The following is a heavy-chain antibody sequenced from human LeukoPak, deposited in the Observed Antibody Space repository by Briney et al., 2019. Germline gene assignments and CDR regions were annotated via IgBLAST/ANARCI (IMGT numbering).Heavy chain of an antibody. D-gene: IGHD6-13*01. CDR2: IYPGDSDT. CDR3: ASPSYSSSWYSPDYYGMDV. Sequence: GESLKISCKGSGYSFTSYWIGWVRQMPGKGLEWMGIIYPGDSDTRYSPSFQGQVTISADQSISTAYLQWSSLKASDTAMYYCASPSYSSSWYSPDYYGMDVWGQGTTVTVSS. J-gene: IGHJ6*02. CDR1: GYSFTSYW. V-gene: IGHV5-51*01.